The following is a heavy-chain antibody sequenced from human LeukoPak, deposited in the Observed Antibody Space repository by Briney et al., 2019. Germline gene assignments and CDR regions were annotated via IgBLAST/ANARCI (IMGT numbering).Heavy chain of an antibody. V-gene: IGHV4-59*08. Sequence: SETLSLTCTVSGGSISSYYWSWIRQPPGKGLEWIGYIYSGSTNYNPSLKSRVTMSVDTSKNQPSLKLTSVTAADTAVYYCARGRDGYNDWGQGTLVTVSS. CDR2: IYSGST. CDR1: GGSISSYY. J-gene: IGHJ4*02. CDR3: ARGRDGYND. D-gene: IGHD5-24*01.